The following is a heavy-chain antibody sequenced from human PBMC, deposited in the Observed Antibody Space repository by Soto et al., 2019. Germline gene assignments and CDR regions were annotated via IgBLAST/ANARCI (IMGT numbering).Heavy chain of an antibody. V-gene: IGHV3-21*01. Sequence: GGSLRLSCAASGFTFSSYSMNWVRQAPGKGLEWVSSISRSAGNTYYADSVKGRFTISRDNAKNSMYLQMNSLRAEDTAVYYCARDQVPGLDAFDIWGQGTMVTVS. CDR2: ISRSAGNT. CDR3: ARDQVPGLDAFDI. J-gene: IGHJ3*02. CDR1: GFTFSSYS.